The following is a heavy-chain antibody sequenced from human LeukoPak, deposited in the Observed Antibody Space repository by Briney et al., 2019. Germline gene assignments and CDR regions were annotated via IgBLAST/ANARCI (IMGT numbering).Heavy chain of an antibody. V-gene: IGHV4-59*01. CDR1: GGSISSYY. D-gene: IGHD3-22*01. CDR3: ARERLTYYYDSSGFWDYMDV. CDR2: IYYIGST. Sequence: SETLSLTCTVSGGSISSYYWSWIRQPPGKGLEWIGYIYYIGSTNYNPSLKSRVTISVDTSKNQFSLKLSSVTAADTAVYYCARERLTYYYDSSGFWDYMDVWGKGTTVTVSS. J-gene: IGHJ6*03.